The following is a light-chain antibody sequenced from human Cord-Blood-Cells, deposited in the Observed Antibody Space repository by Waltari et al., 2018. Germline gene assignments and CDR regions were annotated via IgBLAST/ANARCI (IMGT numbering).Light chain of an antibody. CDR3: QQYNNWPPIT. J-gene: IGKJ5*01. V-gene: IGKV3-15*01. Sequence: EIVMTQSPATLSVSPGERATLSCRASQSVSSNLAWYQQKPGQAPRLLIYGASTRATGIPARFSGSGSVTEFTLTISSLQSEDFAVYDCQQYNNWPPITFGQGTRLEIK. CDR1: QSVSSN. CDR2: GAS.